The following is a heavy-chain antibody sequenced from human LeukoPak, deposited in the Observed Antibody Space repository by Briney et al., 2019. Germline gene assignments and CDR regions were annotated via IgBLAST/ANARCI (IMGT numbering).Heavy chain of an antibody. CDR3: AGHDYGGS. D-gene: IGHD4-17*01. CDR1: GFTFSSYG. CDR2: ISYDGSNK. Sequence: GGSLRLSCAASGFTFSSYGMHWVRQAPGKGLEWVAVISYDGSNKYYADSVKGRFTISRDNSKNTLYLQMNSLRAEDTAVYYCAGHDYGGSWGQGTLVTASS. V-gene: IGHV3-30*03. J-gene: IGHJ4*02.